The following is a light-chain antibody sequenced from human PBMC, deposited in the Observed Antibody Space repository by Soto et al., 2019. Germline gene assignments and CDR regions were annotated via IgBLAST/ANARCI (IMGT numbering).Light chain of an antibody. CDR1: SSDVGAYNY. Sequence: QSVLTQRPSASGSPGQSVAISCTGTSSDVGAYNYVAWYQQHPGKVPKLMIYEVSKRPSGVPDRFYGSKSGNTASLTVSGLQADDEADYYCSSYAGSDVFVLGTGTKVTVL. CDR2: EVS. V-gene: IGLV2-8*01. CDR3: SSYAGSDVFV. J-gene: IGLJ1*01.